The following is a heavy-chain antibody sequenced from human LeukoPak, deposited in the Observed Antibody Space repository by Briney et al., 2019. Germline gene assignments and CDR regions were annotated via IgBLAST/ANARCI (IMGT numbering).Heavy chain of an antibody. V-gene: IGHV3-15*07. CDR3: AKLTRAILFGKYYFDY. Sequence: GGSLRLSCAASGFTFTNAWMNWVRQAPGKGLEWVGRIKSKTDGGTTDYAAPVKGRFTISRDDSKNTLYLQMNSLRAEDTAVYYCAKLTRAILFGKYYFDYWGQGTLVTVSS. J-gene: IGHJ4*02. CDR2: IKSKTDGGTT. D-gene: IGHD3-10*01. CDR1: GFTFTNAW.